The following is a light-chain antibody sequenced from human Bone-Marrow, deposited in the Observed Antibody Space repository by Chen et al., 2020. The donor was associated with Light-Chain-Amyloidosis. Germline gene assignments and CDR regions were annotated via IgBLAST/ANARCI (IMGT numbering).Light chain of an antibody. J-gene: IGKJ2*01. Sequence: IAMNQSPASLAVSLGERATINCTSTQSVLYSSNNNNYLAWYQQKPGQPPRLLIYWASTRESGVPDRFSGSGSGTDFTLTIRSLQAEDVAVYYCQQYFSTPLTFGQGTKLEIK. CDR2: WAS. CDR3: QQYFSTPLT. CDR1: QSVLYSSNNNNY. V-gene: IGKV4-1*01.